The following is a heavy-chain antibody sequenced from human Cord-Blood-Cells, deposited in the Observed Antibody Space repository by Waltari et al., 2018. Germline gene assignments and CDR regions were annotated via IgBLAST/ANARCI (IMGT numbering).Heavy chain of an antibody. CDR1: GSTFTGYS. J-gene: IGHJ4*02. Sequence: QVQLVQSGAEVKKPGASVTVSCKASGSTFTGYSMHWVRQAPGQGLEGMGWINPNSGGTNYAQKFQGRVTMTRDTSISTAYMELSRLRSDDTAVYYCARAYWGSLYYFDYWGQGTLVTVSS. D-gene: IGHD7-27*01. CDR3: ARAYWGSLYYFDY. V-gene: IGHV1-2*02. CDR2: INPNSGGT.